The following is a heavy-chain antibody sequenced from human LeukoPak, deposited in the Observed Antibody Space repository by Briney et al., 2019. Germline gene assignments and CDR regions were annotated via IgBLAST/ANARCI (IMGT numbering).Heavy chain of an antibody. J-gene: IGHJ1*01. CDR2: IYWNDDK. CDR1: GFSLSTSGVG. V-gene: IGHV2-5*01. Sequence: SGPTLVNPTQTLTLTCTFSGFSLSTSGVGVGWIRQPPGKALEWLAVIYWNDDKRYSPSLNSRLTITKDTSKNQVVLTMTNMDPVDTATYYCVSLAEYFHHWGQGTLVTVSS. CDR3: VSLAEYFHH.